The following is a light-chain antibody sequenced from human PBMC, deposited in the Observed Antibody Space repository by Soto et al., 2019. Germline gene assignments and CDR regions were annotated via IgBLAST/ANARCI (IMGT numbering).Light chain of an antibody. J-gene: IGKJ4*01. Sequence: DIQMTQSPSSLSASVGDRVTITCQASQDISNFLNWYQQKPGKAPKILIYDASVLEAAVPSRFIGGGSGTPFTLTISSLQAEDVGTDYCQQFDSLPRTFGGGTKVEIK. CDR3: QQFDSLPRT. CDR1: QDISNF. CDR2: DAS. V-gene: IGKV1-33*01.